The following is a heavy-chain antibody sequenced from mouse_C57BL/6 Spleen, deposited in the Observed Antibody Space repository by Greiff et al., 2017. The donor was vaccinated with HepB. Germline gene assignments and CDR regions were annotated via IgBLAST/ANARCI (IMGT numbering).Heavy chain of an antibody. CDR2: IDPSDSET. J-gene: IGHJ3*01. Sequence: QVQLQQPGAELVRPGSSVKLSCKASGYTFTSYWIHWVKQRPIQGLEWIGNIDPSDSETHYNQKFKDKATLTVDKSSSTAYMQLSSLTSEDSAVYYCASGNGYLRGFAYWGQGTLVTVSA. V-gene: IGHV1-52*01. CDR1: GYTFTSYW. CDR3: ASGNGYLRGFAY. D-gene: IGHD2-2*01.